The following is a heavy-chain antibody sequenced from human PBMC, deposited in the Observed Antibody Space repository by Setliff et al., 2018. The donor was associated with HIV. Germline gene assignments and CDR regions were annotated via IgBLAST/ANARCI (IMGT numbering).Heavy chain of an antibody. CDR3: ARVPYPADYYMDV. D-gene: IGHD6-19*01. J-gene: IGHJ6*03. CDR1: GGSISSHY. Sequence: PSETLSLTCSVSGGSISSHYWSWIRQPPGKGLELIGYIYYIGGTNYNPSLKSRVTISIDTSKSQFSLKLTSVSAADTAIYYCARVPYPADYYMDVWG. V-gene: IGHV4-59*11. CDR2: IYYIGGT.